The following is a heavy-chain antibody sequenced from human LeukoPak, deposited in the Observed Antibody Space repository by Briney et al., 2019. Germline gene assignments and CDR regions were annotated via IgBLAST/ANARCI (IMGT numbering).Heavy chain of an antibody. CDR2: IGANVGST. CDR3: TKSTAYWYYGMDV. V-gene: IGHV3-23*01. J-gene: IGHJ6*02. D-gene: IGHD2-8*02. CDR1: GFTFSTFA. Sequence: PGGSLRLSCVASGFTFSTFAMYWLRQAPGKGLEWVSAIGANVGSTSYAPSARGRFNISRDNSRNTLYMQMSSLRTDDTATYYCTKSTAYWYYGMDVWGQGTTVTVSS.